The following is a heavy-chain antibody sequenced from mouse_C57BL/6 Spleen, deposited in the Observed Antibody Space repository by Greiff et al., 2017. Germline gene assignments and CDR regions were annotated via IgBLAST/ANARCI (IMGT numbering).Heavy chain of an antibody. J-gene: IGHJ3*01. CDR3: TRGDYDKRFAY. Sequence: DVKLVESGAELVRPGASVKLSCTASGFNIKDDYMHWVKQRPEQGLEWIGWIDPENGDTEYASKFQGKATITADTSSNTAYLQLSSLTSEDTAVYYCTRGDYDKRFAYWGQGTLVTVSA. V-gene: IGHV14-4*01. CDR1: GFNIKDDY. CDR2: IDPENGDT. D-gene: IGHD2-4*01.